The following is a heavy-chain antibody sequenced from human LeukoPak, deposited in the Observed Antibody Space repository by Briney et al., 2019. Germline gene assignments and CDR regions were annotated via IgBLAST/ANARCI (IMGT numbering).Heavy chain of an antibody. CDR1: GFAFSSYS. D-gene: IGHD6-13*01. Sequence: GGSLRLSCAASGFAFSSYSMNWVRQAPGKGLEWVSSISSSSSYIYYADSVKGRFTISRDNAENSMYLQMNSLRAVDTAVYYCARDQFGSWYWGGGFDYWGQGTLVTVSS. CDR2: ISSSSSYI. V-gene: IGHV3-21*01. J-gene: IGHJ4*02. CDR3: ARDQFGSWYWGGGFDY.